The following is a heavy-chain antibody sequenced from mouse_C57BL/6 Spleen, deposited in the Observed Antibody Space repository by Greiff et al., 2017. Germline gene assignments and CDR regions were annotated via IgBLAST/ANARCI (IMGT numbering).Heavy chain of an antibody. CDR2: IDPSDSYT. CDR3: ARYEEADYGAWFAY. D-gene: IGHD2-4*01. Sequence: VQLQQSGAELVMPGASVKLSCKASGYTFTSYWMHWVKQRPGQGLEWIGEIDPSDSYTNYNQKFKGKSTLTVDKSSSTAYMQLSSLTSEDSAVYYCARYEEADYGAWFAYWGQGTLVTVSA. CDR1: GYTFTSYW. J-gene: IGHJ3*01. V-gene: IGHV1-69*01.